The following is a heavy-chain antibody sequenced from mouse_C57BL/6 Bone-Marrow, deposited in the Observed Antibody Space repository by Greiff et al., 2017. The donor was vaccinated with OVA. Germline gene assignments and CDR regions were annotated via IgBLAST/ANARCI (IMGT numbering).Heavy chain of an antibody. Sequence: EVQVVESGGGLVQPGGSLKLSCAASGFTFSDYYMYWVRQTPEKRLEWVAYISNGGGSTYYPDTVKGRFTISRDNAKNTLYLQMSRLKSEDTAMYYCARPRLGRDWYFDVWGTGTTVTVSS. V-gene: IGHV5-12*01. D-gene: IGHD4-1*01. CDR2: ISNGGGST. CDR3: ARPRLGRDWYFDV. CDR1: GFTFSDYY. J-gene: IGHJ1*03.